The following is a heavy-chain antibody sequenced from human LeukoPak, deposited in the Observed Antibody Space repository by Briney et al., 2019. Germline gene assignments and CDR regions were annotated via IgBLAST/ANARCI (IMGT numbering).Heavy chain of an antibody. J-gene: IGHJ6*03. V-gene: IGHV3-48*03. CDR1: GFTFSSYE. D-gene: IGHD3-3*01. Sequence: GGSLRLSCVASGFTFSSYEMNWVRQAPGKGLEWLSYITSSDSTTHYADSVKARFTISRDNSQNTVSLQVNNLRIEDTALYYCAKTSLSDASGHYYYMDVWGKGTTVTVSS. CDR2: ITSSDSTT. CDR3: AKTSLSDASGHYYYMDV.